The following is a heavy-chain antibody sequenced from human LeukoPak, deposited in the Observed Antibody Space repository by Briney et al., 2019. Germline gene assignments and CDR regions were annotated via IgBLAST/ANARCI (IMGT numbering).Heavy chain of an antibody. CDR1: GFSFSSYT. V-gene: IGHV3-7*01. CDR3: VRLYGYYYSYMDV. CDR2: IKDDGSEK. Sequence: GGSLRLSCEAPGFSFSSYTMTWVRQAPGKGLEWVANIKDDGSEKYYLDSVKGRFTISRDNVKNSLYLQMNSLRAEDAAVYFCVRLYGYYYSYMDVWGKGTTVTVSS. J-gene: IGHJ6*03. D-gene: IGHD2-8*01.